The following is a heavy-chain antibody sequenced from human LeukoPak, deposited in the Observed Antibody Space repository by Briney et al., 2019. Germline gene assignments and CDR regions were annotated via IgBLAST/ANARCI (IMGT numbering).Heavy chain of an antibody. CDR3: ARDQVLGAPAAIRGYYYYYGMDV. J-gene: IGHJ6*02. D-gene: IGHD2-2*02. V-gene: IGHV3-30-3*01. CDR2: ISYDGSNK. Sequence: GGSLRLSCAASGFTFSSYAMHWVRQAPGKGLEWVAVISYDGSNKYYAVSVKGRFTISRDNSKNTLYLQMNSLRAEDTAVYYCARDQVLGAPAAIRGYYYYYGMDVWGQGTTVTVSS. CDR1: GFTFSSYA.